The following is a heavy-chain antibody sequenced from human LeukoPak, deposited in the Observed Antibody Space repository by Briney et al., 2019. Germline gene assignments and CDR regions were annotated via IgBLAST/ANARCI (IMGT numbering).Heavy chain of an antibody. V-gene: IGHV4-39*01. CDR2: INYSGTT. CDR1: GGAISSYNLY. D-gene: IGHD2/OR15-2a*01. CDR3: GRLLYL. Sequence: SETLSLTCTVSGGAISSYNLYWGWVRQPPGKGLEWVGSINYSGTTYYNPSLRSRVSISVDTLRTQFFLRLNSVTAADTAVYFCGRLLYLWGQGILVTVSS. J-gene: IGHJ4*02.